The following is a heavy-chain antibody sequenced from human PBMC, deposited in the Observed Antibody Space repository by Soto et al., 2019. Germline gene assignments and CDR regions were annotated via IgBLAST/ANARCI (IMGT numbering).Heavy chain of an antibody. Sequence: KQSQTLSLPCAISGDSVSSNSAAWNWIRQSPSRGLEWLGRTYYRSKWYNDYAVSVKSRITINPDTSKNQFSLQLNSVTPEDTAVYYCARGEAYCGGDCYPAGVVFDYWGQGTLVTVSS. V-gene: IGHV6-1*01. J-gene: IGHJ4*02. CDR3: ARGEAYCGGDCYPAGVVFDY. CDR1: GDSVSSNSAA. D-gene: IGHD2-21*02. CDR2: TYYRSKWYN.